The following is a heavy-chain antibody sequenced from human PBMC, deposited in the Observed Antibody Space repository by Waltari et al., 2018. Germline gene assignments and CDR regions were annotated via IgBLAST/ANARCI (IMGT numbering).Heavy chain of an antibody. CDR1: GFDFNIYG. CDR3: ARGVFDS. CDR2: VSGTTSYR. Sequence: DVQLVESGGGLVKPGGSLRLSCGASGFDFNIYGMNWVRQSPGKGLEGVALVSGTTSYRYYADSVKGRFTVSRDSAKTSVYLQMDSLRVEDTAVYYCARGVFDSWGQGTLVTVSS. V-gene: IGHV3-21*01. J-gene: IGHJ5*01.